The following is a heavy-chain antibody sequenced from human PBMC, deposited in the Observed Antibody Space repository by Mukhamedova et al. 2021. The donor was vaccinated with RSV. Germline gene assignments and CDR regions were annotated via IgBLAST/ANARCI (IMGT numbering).Heavy chain of an antibody. D-gene: IGHD4-11*01. Sequence: GEIYHSGSTNYNPSLKSPVTISVDKSKNQFSLKLSSVTAADTAVYFCARGNDYSKFFDYWGQGTLVTVSS. CDR3: ARGNDYSKFFDY. CDR2: IYHSGST. V-gene: IGHV4-4*01. J-gene: IGHJ4*02.